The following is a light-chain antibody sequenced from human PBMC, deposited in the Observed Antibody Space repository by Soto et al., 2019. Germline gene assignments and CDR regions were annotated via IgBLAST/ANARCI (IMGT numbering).Light chain of an antibody. Sequence: NVFTQSPDTLSLSPGERATLSCRATQSVTNYIAWYQQRPGQAPRLLIYDASNRASGVPAKFSGSGSGTDFTLTISDLEPADFGLYYCQQRLNWPPNFGQGTKVDIK. V-gene: IGKV3-11*01. CDR1: QSVTNY. J-gene: IGKJ1*01. CDR2: DAS. CDR3: QQRLNWPPN.